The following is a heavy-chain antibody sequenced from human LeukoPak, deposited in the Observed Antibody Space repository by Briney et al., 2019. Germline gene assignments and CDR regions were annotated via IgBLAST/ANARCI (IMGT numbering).Heavy chain of an antibody. V-gene: IGHV3-30*03. CDR3: ARYIVLMVYALDY. J-gene: IGHJ4*02. Sequence: GRSLRLSCAASGFTFSSYGMHWVRQAPGKGLEWVAVISYDGSNKYYADSVKGRFTISRDNSKSTLYLQMNSLRAEDTAVYYCARYIVLMVYALDYWGQGTLVTVSS. CDR1: GFTFSSYG. CDR2: ISYDGSNK. D-gene: IGHD2-8*01.